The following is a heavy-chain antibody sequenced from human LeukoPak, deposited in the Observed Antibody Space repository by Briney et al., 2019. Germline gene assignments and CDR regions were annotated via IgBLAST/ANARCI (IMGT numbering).Heavy chain of an antibody. J-gene: IGHJ4*02. Sequence: PGGSLRLSCAVSEFTVSTNYMSWVRQPPGKGLEWVSLIYSGGSTFYAGSVKGRFTISRDNSKNTLYLQMSSLGAEDTAVYYCARDLIGSGSYPHYYFDYWGQGTLVTVSS. CDR3: ARDLIGSGSYPHYYFDY. D-gene: IGHD1-26*01. CDR2: IYSGGST. CDR1: EFTVSTNY. V-gene: IGHV3-66*01.